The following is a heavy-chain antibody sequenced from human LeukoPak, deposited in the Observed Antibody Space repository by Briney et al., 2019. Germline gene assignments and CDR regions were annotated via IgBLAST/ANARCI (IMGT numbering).Heavy chain of an antibody. CDR1: GFTFSSYA. CDR3: AKDLGVVITYYSDY. D-gene: IGHD3-3*01. CDR2: ISGSGGST. V-gene: IGHV3-23*01. J-gene: IGHJ4*02. Sequence: GGSLRLSCAASGFTFSSYAMSWVRQAPGKGLEWVSAISGSGGSTYYADSVKGRFTISRDNSKNTLYLQMNSLRAEDTAVYYCAKDLGVVITYYSDYWGQGTLVTVSS.